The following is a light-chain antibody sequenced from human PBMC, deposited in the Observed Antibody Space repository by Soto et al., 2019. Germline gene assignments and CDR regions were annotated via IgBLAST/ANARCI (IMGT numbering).Light chain of an antibody. CDR3: QQRSNWPPA. CDR2: DAS. Sequence: EIVLTQSPATLSLFPGERATLSCRASQSVSSYLAWYKQKPGQAPRLLIYDASNRATGIPARFSGSGSGTDFTLTISSLEPEDFAVYYCQQRSNWPPAFGQGTKLEIK. CDR1: QSVSSY. V-gene: IGKV3-11*01. J-gene: IGKJ2*01.